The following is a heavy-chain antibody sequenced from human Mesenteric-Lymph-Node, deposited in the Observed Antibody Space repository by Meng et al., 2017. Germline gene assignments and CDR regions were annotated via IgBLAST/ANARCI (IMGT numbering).Heavy chain of an antibody. CDR2: INHSANT. Sequence: HLQQWGEGLLKPSEPLSLTGAVNGGSFNDYYWTWSRQPPGKGLEWIGEINHSANTNYNPSLKSRATISVDTSNNQFSLRLSSVTAAHTAVYYCAREGGCSSSSCDLDYWGQGVLVTVSS. D-gene: IGHD2-2*01. CDR3: AREGGCSSSSCDLDY. J-gene: IGHJ4*02. V-gene: IGHV4-34*01. CDR1: GGSFNDYY.